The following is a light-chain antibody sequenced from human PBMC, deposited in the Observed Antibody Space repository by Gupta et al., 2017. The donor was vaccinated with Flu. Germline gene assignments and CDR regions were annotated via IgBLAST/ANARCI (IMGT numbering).Light chain of an antibody. V-gene: IGKV3-15*01. CDR1: QSVTNN. CDR3: HQHTNWPPVT. CDR2: GAS. Sequence: EIVMTQSPATLSVSPGERATLSCRASQSVTNNLAWYQQKPGQAPRLLIYGASTRATGIPARFSGSGSGTDFTLTISSLQSEDFAVYYCHQHTNWPPVTFGQGTKVEIK. J-gene: IGKJ1*01.